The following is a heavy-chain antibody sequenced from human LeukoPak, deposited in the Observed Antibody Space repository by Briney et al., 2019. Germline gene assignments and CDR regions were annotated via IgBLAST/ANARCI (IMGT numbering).Heavy chain of an antibody. CDR2: IYTTGST. D-gene: IGHD1-26*01. J-gene: IGHJ4*02. Sequence: SQTLSLTCTGSGVSISSGSYYWSWLRQPAGKGLEWIGRIYTTGSTNYNPSLKSRVTMSVDTSKNHSSLKLSSVTAADTAVYYCAGGTEWELERRVDYWGQGTLVTVSS. CDR1: GVSISSGSYY. V-gene: IGHV4-61*02. CDR3: AGGTEWELERRVDY.